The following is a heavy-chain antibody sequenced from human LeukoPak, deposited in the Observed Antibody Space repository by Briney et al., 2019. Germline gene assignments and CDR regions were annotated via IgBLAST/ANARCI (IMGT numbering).Heavy chain of an antibody. V-gene: IGHV3-33*01. D-gene: IGHD6-13*01. CDR1: GFTFSSYV. CDR3: ASARPTSSWTAFDI. Sequence: GGSLRLSCAASGFTFSSYVMHWVRQTPGKGLEWVTIIWFDGNNKYYADSVKGRFTISRDNSKNTLYLQMNSLRAEDTAVYYCASARPTSSWTAFDIWGQGTMVTVSS. J-gene: IGHJ3*02. CDR2: IWFDGNNK.